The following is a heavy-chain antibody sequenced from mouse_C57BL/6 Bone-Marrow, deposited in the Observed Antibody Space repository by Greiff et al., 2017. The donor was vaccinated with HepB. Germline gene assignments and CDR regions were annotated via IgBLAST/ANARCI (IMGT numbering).Heavy chain of an antibody. D-gene: IGHD1-1*01. Sequence: VQLQQSGPELVKPGASVKISCKASGYTFTDYYMNWVKQSHGKSLEWIGDINPNNGGTSYNQKFKGKATLTVDKSSSTAYMELRSLTSEDSAVYYCASITTFAYWGQGTLVTVSA. V-gene: IGHV1-26*01. CDR1: GYTFTDYY. CDR3: ASITTFAY. J-gene: IGHJ3*01. CDR2: INPNNGGT.